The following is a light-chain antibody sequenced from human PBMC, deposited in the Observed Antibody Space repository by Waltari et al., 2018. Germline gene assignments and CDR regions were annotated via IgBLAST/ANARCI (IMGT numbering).Light chain of an antibody. J-gene: IGKJ5*01. V-gene: IGKV3-15*01. CDR1: PYIGTN. CDR3: QQYNDWPLT. CDR2: GAS. Sequence: EVVMTQSPATLSVSPGEGAALSCRASPYIGTNLAWYQQKRGRAPRPLIYGASTRAAGVPGSFSGSGSGSEFTLTITSLQSDDFAVYFCQQYNDWPLTFGQGTRLEIK.